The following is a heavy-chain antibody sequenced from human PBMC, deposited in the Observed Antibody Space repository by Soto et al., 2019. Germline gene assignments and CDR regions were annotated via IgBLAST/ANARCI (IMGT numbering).Heavy chain of an antibody. Sequence: PSETLSLTCAVSSGSISSSNWWSWVRQPPGKGLEWIGEIYHSGSTNYNPSLKSRVTISVDKSKNQFSLKLSSVTAADTAVYYCADLGYCSSTSCYHLFDAPWGQGTLVTVSS. CDR2: IYHSGST. V-gene: IGHV4-4*02. J-gene: IGHJ5*02. CDR1: SGSISSSNW. CDR3: ADLGYCSSTSCYHLFDAP. D-gene: IGHD2-2*01.